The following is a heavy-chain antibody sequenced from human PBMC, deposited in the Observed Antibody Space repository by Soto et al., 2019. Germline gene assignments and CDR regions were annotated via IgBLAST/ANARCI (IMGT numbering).Heavy chain of an antibody. Sequence: PSETLSLTCAVSGGSISSGGYSWSWIRQPPGKGLEWIGYIYHSGSTYYNPSLKSRVTISVDRSKNQFSLKLSSVTAADTAVYYCARALRRPRGSGSFDYYYYGMDVWGQGTTVTVSS. CDR1: GGSISSGGYS. CDR3: ARALRRPRGSGSFDYYYYGMDV. D-gene: IGHD3-10*01. CDR2: IYHSGST. V-gene: IGHV4-30-2*01. J-gene: IGHJ6*02.